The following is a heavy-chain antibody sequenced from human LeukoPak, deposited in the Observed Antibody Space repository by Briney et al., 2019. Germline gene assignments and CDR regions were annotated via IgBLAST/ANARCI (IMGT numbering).Heavy chain of an antibody. V-gene: IGHV3-30*18. CDR2: ISYDGSNK. J-gene: IGHJ6*02. D-gene: IGHD2-2*01. CDR3: AKDGPVVPAADYYYYGMDV. CDR1: GFTFSSYG. Sequence: GGSLRLSCAASGFTFSSYGMHWVRQAPGKGLGGGAVISYDGSNKYYAESVKGRFTISRDNSKNTLYLQMNSLRAEDTAVYYCAKDGPVVPAADYYYYGMDVWGQGTTVTVSS.